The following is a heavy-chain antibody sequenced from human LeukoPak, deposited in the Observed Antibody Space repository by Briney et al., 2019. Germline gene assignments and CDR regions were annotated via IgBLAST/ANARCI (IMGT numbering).Heavy chain of an antibody. CDR3: ARVISGYDAFDI. J-gene: IGHJ3*02. CDR1: GFTFSVYY. CDR2: ISSSGSTV. Sequence: GGSLRLSCAASGFTFSVYYMSWIRQAPGKGLEWISYISSSGSTVKYEDSVKGRFTISRDNTKNSLHLQMNGLRDEDTAVYYCARVISGYDAFDIWGQGAMVIVSS. D-gene: IGHD3-22*01. V-gene: IGHV3-11*04.